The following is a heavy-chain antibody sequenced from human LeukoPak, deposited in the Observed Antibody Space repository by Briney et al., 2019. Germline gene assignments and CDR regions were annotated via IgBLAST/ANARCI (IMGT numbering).Heavy chain of an antibody. CDR2: INHSGST. D-gene: IGHD6-19*01. Sequence: PSETLSLTCAVYGGSLSGYYWSWIRQPPGKGLEWIGEINHSGSTNYNPSLKSRVTISVDTSKNQFSLKLSSVTAADTAVYYCARGYGYSSGWYYYGMDVWGQGTTVTVSS. V-gene: IGHV4-34*01. J-gene: IGHJ6*02. CDR3: ARGYGYSSGWYYYGMDV. CDR1: GGSLSGYY.